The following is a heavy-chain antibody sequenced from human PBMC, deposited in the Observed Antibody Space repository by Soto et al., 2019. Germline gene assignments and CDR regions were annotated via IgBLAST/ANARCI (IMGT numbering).Heavy chain of an antibody. CDR2: VYYTGST. Sequence: SETLSLTCSVSGGSISGSYWSWIRQSPGKGLEWLGYVYYTGSTNYSPSLRSRVSISVDTSKNEFSLRLSSVTAADTAVYFCARSVAVPGAHIDYWGQGTQVTASS. CDR1: GGSISGSY. J-gene: IGHJ4*02. CDR3: ARSVAVPGAHIDY. D-gene: IGHD6-19*01. V-gene: IGHV4-59*01.